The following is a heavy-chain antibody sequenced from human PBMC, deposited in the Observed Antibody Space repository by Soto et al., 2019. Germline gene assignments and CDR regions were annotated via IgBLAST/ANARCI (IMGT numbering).Heavy chain of an antibody. CDR3: AREVLWFGELLFSYYYGMDV. CDR2: ISYDGSNK. J-gene: IGHJ6*02. CDR1: GFTFSSYA. V-gene: IGHV3-30-3*01. Sequence: GGSLRLSCAASGFTFSSYAMHWVRQAPGKGLEWVAVISYDGSNKYYADSVKGRFTISRDNSKNTLYLQMNSLRAEDTAVYYCAREVLWFGELLFSYYYGMDVWGQGTTVTVSS. D-gene: IGHD3-10*01.